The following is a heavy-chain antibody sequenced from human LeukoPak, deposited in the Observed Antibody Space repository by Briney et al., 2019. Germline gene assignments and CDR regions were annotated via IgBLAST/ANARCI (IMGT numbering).Heavy chain of an antibody. J-gene: IGHJ4*02. D-gene: IGHD3-22*01. Sequence: GGSLRLSCAASGFTFSSYWMSWVRQAPGKGLEWVANIKQDGSEKYYVDSVKGRFTISRGNAKNSLYLQMNSLRAEDTAVYYCARDPLADYYDSSGYFDYWGQGTLVTVSS. V-gene: IGHV3-7*01. CDR3: ARDPLADYYDSSGYFDY. CDR1: GFTFSSYW. CDR2: IKQDGSEK.